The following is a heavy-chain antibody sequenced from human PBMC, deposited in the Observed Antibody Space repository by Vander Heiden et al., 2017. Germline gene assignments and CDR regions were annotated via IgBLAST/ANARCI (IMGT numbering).Heavy chain of an antibody. J-gene: IGHJ2*01. D-gene: IGHD6-13*01. V-gene: IGHV4-39*01. CDR2: FYYSGST. CDR3: ATLGKQQLVHWYFDL. CDR1: VGSISNSSYY. Sequence: QLQLQESGPGLVKPSETLSLTCTVSVGSISNSSYYWGWIRQPPGKGLEWIGGFYYSGSTYYNPSLKSRVSISVDTSKSQFSLQLSSVTAAGTAVYYCATLGKQQLVHWYFDLWGRGSLVTVSS.